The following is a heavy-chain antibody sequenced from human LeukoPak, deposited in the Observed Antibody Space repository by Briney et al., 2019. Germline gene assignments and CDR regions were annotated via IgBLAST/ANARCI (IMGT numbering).Heavy chain of an antibody. CDR2: IYYSGTT. D-gene: IGHD2-2*01. J-gene: IGHJ5*02. V-gene: IGHV4-39*07. Sequence: LSXXCXVSGDSISTTSYFWAWIRQPPGEGLEWIGSIYYSGTTYFNSSLKSRVTISVERSKNHFSLKLSSLTVADTARYYXAXXXXXTXXWXXTWGQGIXVTVSS. CDR3: AXXXXXTXXWXXT. CDR1: GDSISTTSYF.